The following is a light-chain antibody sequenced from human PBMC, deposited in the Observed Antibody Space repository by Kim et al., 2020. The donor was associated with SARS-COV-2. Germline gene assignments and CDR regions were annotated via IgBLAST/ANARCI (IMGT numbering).Light chain of an antibody. V-gene: IGLV1-47*01. J-gene: IGLJ2*01. Sequence: ELTQPPSASGTPGQRVTISCSGSSSNIGSNYVYWYQQLPGTAPKLLIYRNNQRPSGVPDRFSGSKSGTSASLAISGLRSEDEADYYCAAWDDSLSGPVFGGGTRLTVL. CDR1: SSNIGSNY. CDR3: AAWDDSLSGPV. CDR2: RNN.